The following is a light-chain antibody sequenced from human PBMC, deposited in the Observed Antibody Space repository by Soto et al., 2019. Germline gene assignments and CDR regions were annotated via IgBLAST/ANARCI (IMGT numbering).Light chain of an antibody. Sequence: QSALTQPRSVSGSPGQSVTISCTGTSSDVGVYNYVSWYQQHPGKAPKLIIYDVTKRPSGVPYRFSGSRSGNTASLTISGLQAEDEADYYCCSTAGNYTLVFGGGTKLTVL. CDR3: CSTAGNYTLV. J-gene: IGLJ2*01. CDR2: DVT. V-gene: IGLV2-11*01. CDR1: SSDVGVYNY.